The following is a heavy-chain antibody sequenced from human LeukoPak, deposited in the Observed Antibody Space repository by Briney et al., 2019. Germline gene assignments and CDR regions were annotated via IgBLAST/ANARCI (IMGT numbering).Heavy chain of an antibody. D-gene: IGHD3-22*01. V-gene: IGHV3-48*04. CDR2: ISSSGSTI. J-gene: IGHJ4*02. CDR1: GFAFSSYA. CDR3: ARDLVGTYYYDSSTFLFDY. Sequence: PGGSLRLSCAASGFAFSSYAMSWVRQAPGKGLEWVSYISSSGSTIYYADSVKGRFTISRDNAKNSLYLQMNSLRAEDTAVYYCARDLVGTYYYDSSTFLFDYWGQGTLVTVSS.